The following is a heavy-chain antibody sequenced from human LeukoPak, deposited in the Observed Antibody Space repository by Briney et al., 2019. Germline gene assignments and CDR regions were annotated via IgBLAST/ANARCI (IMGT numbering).Heavy chain of an antibody. D-gene: IGHD6-13*01. V-gene: IGHV3-30*02. CDR1: GFTFSSYG. CDR2: IRYDASNK. CDR3: AKDEWVAAAGTALTWYYYGMDV. J-gene: IGHJ6*02. Sequence: GGSLRLSCAASGFTFSSYGMHWVRQAPGKGPEWVAFIRYDASNKYYADSVKGRFTISRDNSKNTLYLQMNSLRAEDTAVYYCAKDEWVAAAGTALTWYYYGMDVWGQGTTVTVSS.